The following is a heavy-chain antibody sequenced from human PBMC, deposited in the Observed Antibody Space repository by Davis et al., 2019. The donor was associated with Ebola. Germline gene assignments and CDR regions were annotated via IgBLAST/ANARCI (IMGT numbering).Heavy chain of an antibody. CDR1: GGSISSYY. CDR2: IYYSGST. D-gene: IGHD6-13*01. J-gene: IGHJ4*02. CDR3: ARRIAAAFFDY. Sequence: MPSETLSLTCTVSGGSISSYYWSWIRQPPGKGLEWIGYIYYSGSTNYNPSLKSRVTISVDTSKNQFSLKLSSVTAADTAVYYCARRIAAAFFDYWGQGTLVTVSS. V-gene: IGHV4-59*12.